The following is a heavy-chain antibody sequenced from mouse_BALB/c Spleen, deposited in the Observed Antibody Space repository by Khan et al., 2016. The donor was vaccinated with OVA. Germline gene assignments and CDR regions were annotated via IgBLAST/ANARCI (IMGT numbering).Heavy chain of an antibody. Sequence: VQLQQSGAELVKAGASVKMSCKASGYTFTSYWMHWVKQRLGQGLEWFAETNPTNGRTYYNEKFKSKATLTVDKSSSTAYILLSGPTFEDSAVYYCARIKKIVATYFDYWGQGTTITVSS. CDR3: ARIKKIVATYFDY. CDR1: GYTFTSYW. D-gene: IGHD1-1*01. J-gene: IGHJ2*01. CDR2: TNPTNGRT. V-gene: IGHV1S81*02.